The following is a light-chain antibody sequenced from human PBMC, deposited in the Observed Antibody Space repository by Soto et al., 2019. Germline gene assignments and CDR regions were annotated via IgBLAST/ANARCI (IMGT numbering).Light chain of an antibody. J-gene: IGKJ1*01. CDR2: GAS. Sequence: EILLAQSPGTPFFSPGARPPPSLRCSQSVSNNYLAWYQQKPGQAPRLLIYGASNRATGIPARFSGSGSGTEFTLTISCLQSEDFATYYCQQYYSYPSWTFGQGTKVDIK. V-gene: IGKV3-20*01. CDR3: QQYYSYPSWT. CDR1: QSVSNNY.